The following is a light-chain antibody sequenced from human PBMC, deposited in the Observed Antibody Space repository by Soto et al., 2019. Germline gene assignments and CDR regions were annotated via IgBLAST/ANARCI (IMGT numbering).Light chain of an antibody. V-gene: IGKV1-8*01. CDR3: QQDYSYPQT. J-gene: IGKJ2*01. Sequence: AIRMTQSPSSFSASTGDRVTITCRASQGISSYLAWYQQKPGKAPKLLIYAASTFQSGVPSRFSGSGSGTDFTLTISCLQSEDFATYYCQQDYSYPQTFGQGTKLEIK. CDR2: AAS. CDR1: QGISSY.